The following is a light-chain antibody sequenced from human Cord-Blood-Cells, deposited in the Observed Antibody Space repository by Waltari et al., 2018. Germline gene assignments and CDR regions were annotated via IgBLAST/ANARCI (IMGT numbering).Light chain of an antibody. J-gene: IGLJ2*01. CDR2: GNS. V-gene: IGLV1-40*01. Sequence: QSVLTQPPSVSGAPGQRVTISCTGSSSNIGAGYDVHWYQQLPGTAPKLLIYGNSIRPSGVPDRFSVSKSGTSASLAITGLQAEDEADYYCQSYDSSLSAVVFGGGTKLTVL. CDR1: SSNIGAGYD. CDR3: QSYDSSLSAVV.